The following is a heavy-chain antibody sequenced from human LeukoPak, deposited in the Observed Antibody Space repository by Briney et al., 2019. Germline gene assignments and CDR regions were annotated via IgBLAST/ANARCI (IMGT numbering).Heavy chain of an antibody. CDR3: ARDGVGSGSYLPAY. Sequence: GGSLRLSCAASGFTFSSYSMNWVRQAPGKGLEWVSSISSSSSYIYYADSVKGRFTISRDNSKNTLYLQMNSLRAEDTAVYYCARDGVGSGSYLPAYWGQGTLVTVSS. V-gene: IGHV3-21*01. CDR1: GFTFSSYS. J-gene: IGHJ4*02. D-gene: IGHD3-10*01. CDR2: ISSSSSYI.